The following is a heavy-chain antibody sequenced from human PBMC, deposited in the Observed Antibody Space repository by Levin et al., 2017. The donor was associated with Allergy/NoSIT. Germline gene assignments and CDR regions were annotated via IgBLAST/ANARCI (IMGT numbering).Heavy chain of an antibody. CDR3: AREPWW. Sequence: GGSLRLSCSASGFTFSNFWMHWVRQTPGKGLLWVSSINSEDTSARYADSVKGRFTISRDNAKNTLYLQMNSLRADDTAVYYCAREPWWWGQGTLVTVSS. CDR1: GFTFSNFW. J-gene: IGHJ4*02. CDR2: INSEDTSA. V-gene: IGHV3-74*01. D-gene: IGHD2-8*02.